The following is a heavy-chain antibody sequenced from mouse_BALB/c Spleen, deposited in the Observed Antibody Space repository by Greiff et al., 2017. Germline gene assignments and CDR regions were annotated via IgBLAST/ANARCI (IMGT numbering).Heavy chain of an antibody. J-gene: IGHJ1*01. CDR2: ISYSGST. CDR1: GYSITSDYA. V-gene: IGHV3-2*02. CDR3: ARLDGYYWYFDV. D-gene: IGHD2-3*01. Sequence: EVQLVESGPGLVKPSQSLSLTCTVTGYSITSDYAWNWIRQFPGNKLEWMGYISYSGSTSYNPSLKSRISITRDTSKNQFFLQLNSVTTEDTATYYCARLDGYYWYFDVWGAGTTVTVSS.